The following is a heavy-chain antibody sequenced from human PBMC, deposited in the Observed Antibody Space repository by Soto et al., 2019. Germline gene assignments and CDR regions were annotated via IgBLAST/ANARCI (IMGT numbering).Heavy chain of an antibody. CDR1: GFTFSSYG. Sequence: QVQLVESGGGVVQPGRSLRLSCAASGFTFSSYGMHWVCQAPGKGLEWVAVIWYDGSNKYYADSVKGRFTISRENSNNTLYLQMNSLRAEDTAVYYCARDGAYCSGGSCYWNGMAVWGQGTTVTVSS. CDR2: IWYDGSNK. V-gene: IGHV3-33*01. J-gene: IGHJ6*02. CDR3: ARDGAYCSGGSCYWNGMAV. D-gene: IGHD2-15*01.